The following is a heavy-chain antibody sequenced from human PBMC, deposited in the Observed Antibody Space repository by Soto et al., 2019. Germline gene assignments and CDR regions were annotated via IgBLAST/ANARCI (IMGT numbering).Heavy chain of an antibody. V-gene: IGHV1-69*06. CDR3: ARAIKRWEVNYYFDF. Sequence: QVVLLQSGAEVKEPGSSVRVSCQVSGSTFNNFAFSWVRQAPGHGPEWMGGIVVDSNTAEYSQRFQDRVTITADTYTDTLYMELGSQAFEDTAVYDCARAIKRWEVNYYFDFWGQGTLVTVSS. J-gene: IGHJ4*02. D-gene: IGHD1-26*01. CDR1: GSTFNNFA. CDR2: IVVDSNTA.